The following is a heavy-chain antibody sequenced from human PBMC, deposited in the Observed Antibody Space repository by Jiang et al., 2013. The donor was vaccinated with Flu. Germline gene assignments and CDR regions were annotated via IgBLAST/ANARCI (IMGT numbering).Heavy chain of an antibody. CDR2: IDWDDDK. V-gene: IGHV2-70*04. CDR1: GFSLSTSGMR. Sequence: TQTLTLTCTFSGFSLSTSGMRVSWIRQPPGKALEWLARIDWDDDKFYSTSLKTRLTISKDTSKNQVVLTMTNMDPVDTATYYCAREKEYYDSSGYYESVGYNYMDVWGKGTTVTVSS. J-gene: IGHJ6*03. D-gene: IGHD3-22*01. CDR3: AREKEYYDSSGYYESVGYNYMDV.